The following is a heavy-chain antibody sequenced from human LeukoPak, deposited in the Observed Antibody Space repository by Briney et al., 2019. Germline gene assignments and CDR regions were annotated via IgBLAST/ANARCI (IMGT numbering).Heavy chain of an antibody. V-gene: IGHV4-59*08. CDR3: ATKTATGSPDDYYYYYYMDV. Sequence: SETLSLTCTVSGGSISSYYWSWIRQPPGKGLEWIGYIYYSGSTNYNPSLKSRVTISVDTSKNQFSLKLRSVTAADTAVYYCATKTATGSPDDYYYYYYMDVWGNGTTVTVSS. J-gene: IGHJ6*03. D-gene: IGHD3-9*01. CDR2: IYYSGST. CDR1: GGSISSYY.